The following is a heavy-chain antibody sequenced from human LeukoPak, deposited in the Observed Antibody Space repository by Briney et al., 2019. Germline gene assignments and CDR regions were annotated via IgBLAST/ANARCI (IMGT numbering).Heavy chain of an antibody. V-gene: IGHV1-18*01. D-gene: IGHD1-26*01. Sequence: PSVKVSCKASGYTFTSYGISWVRQAPGQGLEWMGWISAYDGNTNYAQELQGRVTMTRDTSISTAYMELSRLRSDDTAVYYCAREQWELLNWFDPWGQGTLVTVSS. J-gene: IGHJ5*02. CDR3: AREQWELLNWFDP. CDR1: GYTFTSYG. CDR2: ISAYDGNT.